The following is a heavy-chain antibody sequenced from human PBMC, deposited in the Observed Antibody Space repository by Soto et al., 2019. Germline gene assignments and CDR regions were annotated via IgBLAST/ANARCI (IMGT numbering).Heavy chain of an antibody. CDR1: GASISSEQY. CDR3: ARSFGWYAIDQ. CDR2: IHHSGST. J-gene: IGHJ4*02. V-gene: IGHV4-4*02. Sequence: QMQLQESGPGLVKASETLSLTCAVSGASISSEQYWTWVRQPPGKGLVWIGDIHHSGSTNNNPSLRSRLIMSVDTSKNQFSLNLNSVTAADTAVYYCARSFGWYAIDQWGQGTLVTVSS. D-gene: IGHD6-19*01.